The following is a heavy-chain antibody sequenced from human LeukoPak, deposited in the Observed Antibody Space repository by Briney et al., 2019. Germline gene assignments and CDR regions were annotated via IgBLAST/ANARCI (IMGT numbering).Heavy chain of an antibody. CDR3: ATAHDSSGYYPNDAFDI. V-gene: IGHV4-59*01. J-gene: IGHJ3*02. D-gene: IGHD3-22*01. Sequence: PSETLSLTCTVSGGSISSYYWSWIRQPPGKGLEWIGYIYYSGSTDYNPSLKSRVTISVDTSKNQFSLKLSSVTAADTAVYYCATAHDSSGYYPNDAFDIWGQGTMVTVSS. CDR1: GGSISSYY. CDR2: IYYSGST.